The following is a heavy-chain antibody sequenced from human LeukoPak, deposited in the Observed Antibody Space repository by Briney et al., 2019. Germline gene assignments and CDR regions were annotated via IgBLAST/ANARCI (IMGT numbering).Heavy chain of an antibody. D-gene: IGHD2-15*01. J-gene: IGHJ6*02. V-gene: IGHV1-69*04. CDR1: GGTFSSYA. CDR3: ARDGYCSGGSCLQDKYYYYYGMDV. CDR2: IIPIFGIA. Sequence: SVKVSCKASGGTFSSYAISWVRQAPGQGREWMGRIIPIFGIANYAQKFQGRVTITADKSTSTAYMELSSLRSEDTAVYSCARDGYCSGGSCLQDKYYYYYGMDVWGQGTTVTVSS.